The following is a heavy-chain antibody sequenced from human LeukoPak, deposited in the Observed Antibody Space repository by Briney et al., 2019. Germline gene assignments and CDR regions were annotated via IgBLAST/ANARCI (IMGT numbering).Heavy chain of an antibody. D-gene: IGHD3-3*01. Sequence: ASVKVSCKASGYTFTGYYMHWVRQAPGQGLEWMGWINPNSGGTNYAQKFQGRVIMTTDTSTSTAYMEVRSLRSDDTAVYYCQRITIFGVIIDFDYWGQGTLVTVSS. V-gene: IGHV1-2*02. CDR1: GYTFTGYY. CDR2: INPNSGGT. J-gene: IGHJ4*02. CDR3: QRITIFGVIIDFDY.